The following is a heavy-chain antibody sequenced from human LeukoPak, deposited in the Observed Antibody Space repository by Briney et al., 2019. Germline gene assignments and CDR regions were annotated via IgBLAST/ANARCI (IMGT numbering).Heavy chain of an antibody. CDR3: AHSTM. CDR1: GFTFDDYA. CDR2: INQDGSDK. D-gene: IGHD5/OR15-5a*01. V-gene: IGHV3-7*01. Sequence: GRSLRLSCTASGFTFDDYAMHWVRQAPGKGLEWVANINQDGSDKYYVDSVRGRFTISRDNARNSVYLQMNSLRVDDTAVYYCAHSTMGGPGTLVTVSS. J-gene: IGHJ4*02.